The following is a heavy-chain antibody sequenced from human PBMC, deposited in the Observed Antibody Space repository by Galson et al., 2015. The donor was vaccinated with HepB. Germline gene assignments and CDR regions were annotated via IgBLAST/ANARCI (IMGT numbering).Heavy chain of an antibody. D-gene: IGHD3-22*01. J-gene: IGHJ4*02. V-gene: IGHV1-46*03. CDR2: INPSGGST. CDR3: ARDPPDSSGYSYYFDY. Sequence: SVKVSCKASGYTFTSYYMHWVRQAPGQGLEWMGIINPSGGSTSYAQKFQGRVTMTRDTSTSTVYMELSSLRSEDTAVYYCARDPPDSSGYSYYFDYWGQGTLVTVSS. CDR1: GYTFTSYY.